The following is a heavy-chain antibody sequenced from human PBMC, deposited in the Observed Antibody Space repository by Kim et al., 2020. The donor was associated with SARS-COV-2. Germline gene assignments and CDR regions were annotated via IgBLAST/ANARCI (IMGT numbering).Heavy chain of an antibody. CDR3: ARTITMIRGVINAYYYYGMDV. J-gene: IGHJ6*02. CDR1: GGSISSGGYY. D-gene: IGHD3-10*01. V-gene: IGHV4-31*03. CDR2: IYYSGST. Sequence: SETLSLTCTVSGGSISSGGYYWSWIRQHPGKGLEWIGYIYYSGSTYYNPSLKSRVTISVDTSKNQFSLKLSSVTAADTAVYYCARTITMIRGVINAYYYYGMDVWGQGTTVTVSS.